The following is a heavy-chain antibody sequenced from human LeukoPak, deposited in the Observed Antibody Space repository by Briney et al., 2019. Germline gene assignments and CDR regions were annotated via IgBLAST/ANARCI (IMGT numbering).Heavy chain of an antibody. CDR3: AREFMRVTAFDI. J-gene: IGHJ3*02. Sequence: ASVTVSCTASGYTFSDNYIHWVRQAPGQGREWMGWINPHSGGTNYRENFQGRVTFTRDTSISTAYMDLSSLISDDTAVYYCAREFMRVTAFDIWGQGTMVTVSS. V-gene: IGHV1-2*02. D-gene: IGHD2-21*02. CDR2: INPHSGGT. CDR1: GYTFSDNY.